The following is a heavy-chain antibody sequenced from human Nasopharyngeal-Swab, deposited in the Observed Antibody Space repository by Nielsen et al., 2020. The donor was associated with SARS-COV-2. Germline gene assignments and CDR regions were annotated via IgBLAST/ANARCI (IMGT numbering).Heavy chain of an antibody. V-gene: IGHV3-23*01. J-gene: IGHJ4*02. D-gene: IGHD2-21*02. CDR2: ISGSGGST. Sequence: GESLKISCAASGFTFSSYAMSWVRQAPGEGLEWVSAISGSGGSTYYADSVKGRFTVSRDNSKNTLYLQMNSLRAEDTAVYYCAKALLHIVVVTAPGGYWGQGTLVTVSS. CDR3: AKALLHIVVVTAPGGY. CDR1: GFTFSSYA.